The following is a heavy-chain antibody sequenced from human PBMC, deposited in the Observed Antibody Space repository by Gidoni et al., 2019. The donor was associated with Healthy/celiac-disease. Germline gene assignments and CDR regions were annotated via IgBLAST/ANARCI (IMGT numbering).Heavy chain of an antibody. V-gene: IGHV3-33*01. CDR3: ARDVGAASFLDAFDI. D-gene: IGHD6-13*01. Sequence: QVQLVESGGGVVKPGRSLSLSCEASGFTFSSYGMHGSRRAPGKGLEGVAVIWEDGSNKYYADYGKGRFTISRDNSKNTLYLQMNSLRAEDTDLYYCARDVGAASFLDAFDIWGQGTMVTVSS. J-gene: IGHJ3*02. CDR1: GFTFSSYG. CDR2: IWEDGSNK.